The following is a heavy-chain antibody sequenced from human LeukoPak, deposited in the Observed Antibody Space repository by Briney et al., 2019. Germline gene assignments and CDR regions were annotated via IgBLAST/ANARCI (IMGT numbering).Heavy chain of an antibody. Sequence: ASVKVSCKASGGTFSSYAISWVRQAPGQGLEWMGGIIPIFGTANYAQKFQGRVTITADESTSTAYMELSSLRSEDTAVYYCASARTYQIGVPAAMDYYYYGMDVWGQGTTVTVSS. CDR1: GGTFSSYA. J-gene: IGHJ6*02. V-gene: IGHV1-69*13. D-gene: IGHD2-2*01. CDR3: ASARTYQIGVPAAMDYYYYGMDV. CDR2: IIPIFGTA.